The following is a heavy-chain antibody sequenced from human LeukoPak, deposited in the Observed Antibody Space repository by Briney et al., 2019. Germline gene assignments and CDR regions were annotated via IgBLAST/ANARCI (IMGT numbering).Heavy chain of an antibody. CDR3: ARDLSPHNAYYYDSSGYYYVGTARRHFDY. Sequence: ASVKVSCKASGYTFTSYGISWVRQAPGQGLEWMGWISAYNGNTNYAQKLQGRVTMTTDTSTSTAYMELRSLRSDDTAVYYCARDLSPHNAYYYDSSGYYYVGTARRHFDYWGQGTLVTVSS. CDR2: ISAYNGNT. D-gene: IGHD3-22*01. J-gene: IGHJ4*02. CDR1: GYTFTSYG. V-gene: IGHV1-18*01.